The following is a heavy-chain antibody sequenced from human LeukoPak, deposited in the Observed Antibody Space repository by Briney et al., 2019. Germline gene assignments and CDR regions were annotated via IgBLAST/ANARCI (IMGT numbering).Heavy chain of an antibody. CDR2: ISSTGSTT. V-gene: IGHV3-23*01. CDR1: GFTFSSYA. Sequence: PGGSLRLSCAASGFTFSSYAMSWVRQAPGKGLEWLSAISSTGSTTYYADSVKGRFTISRDDSKNTLYLQMNSLKAEDTAVYYCAEKKSFYFDYWGQGTLVTVSS. CDR3: AEKKSFYFDY. D-gene: IGHD1-26*01. J-gene: IGHJ4*02.